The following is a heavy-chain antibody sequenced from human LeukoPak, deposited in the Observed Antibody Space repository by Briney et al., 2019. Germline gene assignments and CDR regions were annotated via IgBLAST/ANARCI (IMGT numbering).Heavy chain of an antibody. J-gene: IGHJ1*01. CDR2: IYYSGSP. D-gene: IGHD3-22*01. V-gene: IGHV4-59*01. Sequence: SETLSLTCTLSGGSLSSYYWGWIRQPPGRGLEWIGYIYYSGSPNYNPSLKSRVTISVDTSKNQFSLKLSSVTAADTAVYYCARGFTYYYDSSGYYYGNEYFQHWGQGTLVTVSS. CDR3: ARGFTYYYDSSGYYYGNEYFQH. CDR1: GGSLSSYY.